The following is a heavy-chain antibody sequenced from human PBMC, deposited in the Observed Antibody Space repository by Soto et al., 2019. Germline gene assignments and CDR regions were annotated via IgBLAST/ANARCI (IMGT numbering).Heavy chain of an antibody. CDR1: GFTFSSYG. Sequence: ESGGGVVQPGRSLRLSCAASGFTFSSYGMHWVRQAPGKGLEWVAVIWYDGSNKYYADSVKGRFTISRDNSKNTLYLQMNSLRAEDTAVYYCARVRGGYYYYMDVWGKGTTVTVSS. D-gene: IGHD3-16*01. J-gene: IGHJ6*03. V-gene: IGHV3-33*01. CDR2: IWYDGSNK. CDR3: ARVRGGYYYYMDV.